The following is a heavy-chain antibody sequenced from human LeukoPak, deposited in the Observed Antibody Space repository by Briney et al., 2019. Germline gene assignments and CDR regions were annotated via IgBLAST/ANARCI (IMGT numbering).Heavy chain of an antibody. V-gene: IGHV3-48*03. CDR2: ISSSGSTI. CDR1: GFPFSSYE. J-gene: IGHJ6*04. CDR3: AELGITMIGGV. D-gene: IGHD3-10*02. Sequence: GGSLPLSCAASGFPFSSYEMNWARQAPGKGLEWVSYISSSGSTIYYADSVKGRFTISRDNAKNSLSLQMNSLRAEDTSVYYCAELGITMIGGVWGKGTTVTISS.